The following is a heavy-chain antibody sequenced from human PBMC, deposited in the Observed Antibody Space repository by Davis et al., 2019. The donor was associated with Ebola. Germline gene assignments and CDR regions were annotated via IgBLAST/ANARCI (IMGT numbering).Heavy chain of an antibody. J-gene: IGHJ6*04. Sequence: MPSETLSLTCTVSGGSISSYYWSWIRQPPEKGLEWIGYMYYGGSIIYNPSLKSRVTISVDTSKNQFSLKLSSVTAADTAVYYCARDQRYFDSYYYYYGMDVWGKGTTVTVSS. CDR1: GGSISSYY. V-gene: IGHV4-59*01. CDR2: MYYGGSI. D-gene: IGHD3-9*01. CDR3: ARDQRYFDSYYYYYGMDV.